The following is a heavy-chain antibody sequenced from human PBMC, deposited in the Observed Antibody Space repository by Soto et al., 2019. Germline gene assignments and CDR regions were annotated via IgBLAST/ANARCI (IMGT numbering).Heavy chain of an antibody. D-gene: IGHD6-6*01. CDR2: IYSGGST. CDR3: AREIGRGAAQTNYMDV. Sequence: EVQLVESGGGLVQPGGSLRLSCAASGFTVSSNYMSWVRQAPGKGLEWVSVIYSGGSTFYADSVKGRFTISRDNSKNTVYLQMNSLRAEDAGVYYRAREIGRGAAQTNYMDVWGKGTTVTVS. V-gene: IGHV3-66*01. CDR1: GFTVSSNY. J-gene: IGHJ6*03.